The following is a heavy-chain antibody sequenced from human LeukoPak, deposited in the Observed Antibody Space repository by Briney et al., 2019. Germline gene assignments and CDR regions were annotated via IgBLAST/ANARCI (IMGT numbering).Heavy chain of an antibody. V-gene: IGHV1-2*06. CDR1: GYTFTGYY. Sequence: GASVKVSCKASGYTFTGYYMHWVRQAPGQGLEWMGRINPNSGGTNYAQKFQGRVTMTRDTSIRTAYMELSRLRSDDTAVYYCARGGYDFWSGSWFDPWGQGTLVTVSS. D-gene: IGHD3-3*01. J-gene: IGHJ5*02. CDR2: INPNSGGT. CDR3: ARGGYDFWSGSWFDP.